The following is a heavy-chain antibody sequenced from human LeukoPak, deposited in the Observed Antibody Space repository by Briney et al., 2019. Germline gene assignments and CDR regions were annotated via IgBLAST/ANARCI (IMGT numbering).Heavy chain of an antibody. Sequence: GESLNISCQCSGYSFTSYWISWVRQMPGKGRDWMGRIDPSGSYTNYSPSFQGHVTISADKPINTAYLQWTSLKASATALYYGAKSGSVESYAFDIWGQGTMVTVSS. D-gene: IGHD3-10*01. CDR1: GYSFTSYW. CDR3: AKSGSVESYAFDI. CDR2: IDPSGSYT. J-gene: IGHJ3*02. V-gene: IGHV5-10-1*01.